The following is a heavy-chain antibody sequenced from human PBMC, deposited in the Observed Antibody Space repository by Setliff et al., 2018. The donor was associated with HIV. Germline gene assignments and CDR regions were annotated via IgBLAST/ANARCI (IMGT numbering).Heavy chain of an antibody. Sequence: KTSETLSLTCGVSGYSMSSGYYWGWIRQPPGKGLEWIGNVYHTGSTNYNPSLKSRVTMSVDTSKNQFSLNLTSVTAADTAVYYCARGRFVGFDYWGQGTLVTVSS. J-gene: IGHJ4*02. CDR3: ARGRFVGFDY. CDR2: VYHTGST. D-gene: IGHD3-16*02. V-gene: IGHV4-38-2*01. CDR1: GYSMSSGYY.